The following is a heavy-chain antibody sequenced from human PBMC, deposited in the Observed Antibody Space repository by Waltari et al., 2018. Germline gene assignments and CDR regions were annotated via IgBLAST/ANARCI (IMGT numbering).Heavy chain of an antibody. CDR1: GFSLSTIGGG. V-gene: IGHV2-5*01. D-gene: IGHD3-3*01. CDR2: IFWNDDK. J-gene: IGHJ4*02. Sequence: QITLKESGPTLVNSTQTLTVTCTFSGFSLSTIGGGVGWIRQPPGKALEWLALIFWNDDKKYSPALGSRVTSTKATSKNQVVLTITNMEPVDTATYFCAHRRAIFGVAFDYWGQGTLVAVSS. CDR3: AHRRAIFGVAFDY.